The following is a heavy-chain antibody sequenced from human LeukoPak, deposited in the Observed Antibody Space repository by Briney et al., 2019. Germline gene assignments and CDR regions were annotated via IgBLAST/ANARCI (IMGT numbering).Heavy chain of an antibody. CDR3: ARDMAGSCPDY. CDR1: GFTFDDYV. Sequence: GGSLRLSCAASGFTFDDYVMHWVRQAPGKGLEWVSLISADGTSTYYADSLKGRFTISRDNSKNSLYLQVNSLRTEDTALYYCARDMAGSCPDYWGQGTLVTVSS. J-gene: IGHJ4*02. D-gene: IGHD2-15*01. V-gene: IGHV3-43*02. CDR2: ISADGTST.